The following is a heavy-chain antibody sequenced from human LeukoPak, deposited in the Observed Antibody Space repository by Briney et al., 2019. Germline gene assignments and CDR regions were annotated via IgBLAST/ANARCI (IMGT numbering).Heavy chain of an antibody. CDR2: INYSGST. CDR1: GGSIIGSTPC. D-gene: IGHD3-22*01. CDR3: ARGYDY. V-gene: IGHV4-39*01. Sequence: SETLSLTCTVSGGSIIGSTPCWGWIRQPPGKGLDWIGIINYSGSTYYNPSLRSRVTISVDTSKNQFSLKLNSVTASDTAVYYCARGYDYWGQGTLVTVSS. J-gene: IGHJ4*02.